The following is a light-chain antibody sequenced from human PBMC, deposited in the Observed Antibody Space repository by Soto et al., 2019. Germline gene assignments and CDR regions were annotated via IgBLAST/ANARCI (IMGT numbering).Light chain of an antibody. V-gene: IGLV1-40*01. CDR2: GIS. Sequence: QSVLTQPPSVSGAPGQRVTISCTGISYNIGAGYDVHWYQQLPGTAPKLLSYGISNRPSGVPDRFSGSKSGTSASLASTGLQAEDEDDYYCQSYDSSLSGSGVFGGGTKLTV. CDR1: SYNIGAGYD. J-gene: IGLJ2*01. CDR3: QSYDSSLSGSGV.